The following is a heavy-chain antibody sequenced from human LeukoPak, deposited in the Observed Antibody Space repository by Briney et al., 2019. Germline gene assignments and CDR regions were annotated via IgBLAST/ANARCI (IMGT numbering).Heavy chain of an antibody. V-gene: IGHV1-58*01. CDR2: IVVGSGNT. Sequence: VASVKVSCKASGFTFTSSAVQWVRQARGQRLEWIGWIVVGSGNTNYAQKFQERVTITRDMSTSTAYMQLSSLRSEDTAVYYCAARYSGYEIDYWGQGTLVTVSS. J-gene: IGHJ4*02. D-gene: IGHD5-12*01. CDR3: AARYSGYEIDY. CDR1: GFTFTSSA.